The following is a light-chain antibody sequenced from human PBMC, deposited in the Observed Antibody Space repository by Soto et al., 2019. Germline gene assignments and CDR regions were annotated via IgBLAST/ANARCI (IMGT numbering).Light chain of an antibody. CDR3: QHYYSSPYT. CDR2: GAS. CDR1: QSVTSSY. V-gene: IGKV3-20*01. J-gene: IGKJ2*01. Sequence: EIVLTQSPGTLSLSPGESATLSCRTSQSVTSSYLAWYQQKPGQAPRLLIYGASTRATGIPDRFSGGGSGTVFILTISRLEPEDFALYYYQHYYSSPYTFGQGTEVEI.